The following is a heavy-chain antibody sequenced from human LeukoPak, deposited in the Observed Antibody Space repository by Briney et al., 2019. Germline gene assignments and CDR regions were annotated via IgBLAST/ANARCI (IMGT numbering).Heavy chain of an antibody. D-gene: IGHD6-19*01. CDR1: GFTFNNYG. CDR2: ISYDGSNK. Sequence: GRSLGLSCAASGFTFNNYGIHWVRQAPGKGLEWVAVISYDGSNKYYADSVKGRFTISRDNSKNTLYLQMNSLRAEDTAVYYCAKPRTSSGWLDYYYYGMDVWGQGTTVTVSS. CDR3: AKPRTSSGWLDYYYYGMDV. J-gene: IGHJ6*02. V-gene: IGHV3-30*18.